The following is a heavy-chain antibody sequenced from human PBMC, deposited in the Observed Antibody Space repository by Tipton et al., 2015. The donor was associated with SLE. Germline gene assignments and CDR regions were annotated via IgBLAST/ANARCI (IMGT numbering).Heavy chain of an antibody. Sequence: TLSLTCAVYGGSFSGYYWSWIRQPPGKGLEWIGEINHSGSTNYNPSLKSRVTISVDTSKNQFSLKLSSVTAADTAVYYCASGFSGGSFEYWGQGTLVAVSS. CDR3: ASGFSGGSFEY. CDR2: INHSGST. V-gene: IGHV4-34*01. D-gene: IGHD3-10*01. J-gene: IGHJ4*02. CDR1: GGSFSGYY.